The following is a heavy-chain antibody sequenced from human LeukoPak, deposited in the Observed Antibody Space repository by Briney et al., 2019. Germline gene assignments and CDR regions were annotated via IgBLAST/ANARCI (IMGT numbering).Heavy chain of an antibody. J-gene: IGHJ4*02. CDR1: GYTFTDYY. CDR3: ARHPNLDF. V-gene: IGHV1-2*02. Sequence: ASVKVSCKASGYTFTDYYIHGLRQAPGEGLEGILWINPNSGATSVAQRFHGRGITHMDTSIRTVYLELTSLRPDDTAFYYCARHPNLDFWGQGTLVTVSS. CDR2: INPNSGAT.